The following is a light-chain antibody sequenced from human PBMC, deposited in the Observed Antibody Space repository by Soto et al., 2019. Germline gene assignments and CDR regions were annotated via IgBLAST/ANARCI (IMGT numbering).Light chain of an antibody. Sequence: SYELTQPPSVSVAPGKTARITCGGNNIGSKSVHWYQQKPGQAPVLVIYYDSDRPSGIPERFSGSNSGNTATLTISRVEAGDEADYYCQVWDSSDVVFGGGTKVTVL. V-gene: IGLV3-21*04. CDR2: YDS. CDR1: NIGSKS. CDR3: QVWDSSDVV. J-gene: IGLJ2*01.